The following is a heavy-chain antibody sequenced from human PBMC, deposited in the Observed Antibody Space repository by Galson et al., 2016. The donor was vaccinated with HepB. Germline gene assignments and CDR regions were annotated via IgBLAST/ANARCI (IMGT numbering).Heavy chain of an antibody. D-gene: IGHD5-18*01. Sequence: SLRLSCAASDFIVSDNYMSWVRQAPGKGLEWVSLIYSGGTTYYADSVKGRFTLSRDPSKNTLYLQMNSLRAEDTAVYYCATGGYSYGTPFYYYYMDVWGKGTTVTVSS. CDR3: ATGGYSYGTPFYYYYMDV. V-gene: IGHV3-53*01. J-gene: IGHJ6*03. CDR2: IYSGGTT. CDR1: DFIVSDNY.